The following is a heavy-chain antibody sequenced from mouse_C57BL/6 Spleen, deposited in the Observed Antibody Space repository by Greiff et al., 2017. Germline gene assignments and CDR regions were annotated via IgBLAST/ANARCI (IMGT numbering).Heavy chain of an antibody. CDR2: IYPGDGDT. J-gene: IGHJ3*01. CDR1: GYAFSSYW. V-gene: IGHV1-80*01. CDR3: ARFEDSAWFAY. Sequence: QVQLQQSGAELVKPGASVKISCKASGYAFSSYWMNWVKQRPGKGLEWIGQIYPGDGDTNYNGKFKGKATLTADKSSSTAYMQRSSLTSEDSAVYFCARFEDSAWFAYWGQGTLVTVAA.